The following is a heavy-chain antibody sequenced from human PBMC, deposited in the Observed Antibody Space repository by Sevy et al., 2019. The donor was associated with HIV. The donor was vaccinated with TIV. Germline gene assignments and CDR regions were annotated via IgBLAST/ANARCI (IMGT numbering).Heavy chain of an antibody. CDR3: ATASGESVTTLPGY. V-gene: IGHV4-39*01. J-gene: IGHJ4*02. D-gene: IGHD4-4*01. Sequence: SETLSLTCTVSGGSISSSSYYWGWIRQPPGKGLEWIGSIYYSGSTYYNPSLKSRVTISVDTSKNQFSLKLSSVTAADTAVYYCATASGESVTTLPGYWGQGTLVTVSS. CDR2: IYYSGST. CDR1: GGSISSSSYY.